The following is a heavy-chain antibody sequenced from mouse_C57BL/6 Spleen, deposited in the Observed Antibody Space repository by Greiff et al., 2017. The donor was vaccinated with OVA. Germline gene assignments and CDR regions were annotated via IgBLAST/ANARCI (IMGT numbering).Heavy chain of an antibody. CDR2: INPNNGGT. J-gene: IGHJ1*03. CDR1: GYTFTDYN. V-gene: IGHV1-22*01. Sequence: DVKLVESGPELVKPGASVKMSCKASGYTFTDYNMHWVKQSHGKSLEWIGYINPNNGGTSYNQKFKGKATLTVNKSSSTAYMELRSLTSEDSAVYYCARPDWYFDVWGTGTTVTVSS. CDR3: ARPDWYFDV.